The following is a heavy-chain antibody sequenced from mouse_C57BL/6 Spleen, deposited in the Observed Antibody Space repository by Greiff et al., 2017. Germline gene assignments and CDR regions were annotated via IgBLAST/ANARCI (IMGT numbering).Heavy chain of an antibody. J-gene: IGHJ2*01. V-gene: IGHV14-4*01. Sequence: VQLQQSGAELVRPGASVKLSCTASGFNIKDDYMHWVKQRPEQGLEWIGWIDPENGDTEYASKFQGKATITAVTSSNTAYLQLSSLTSEDTAVYYFTTYYGSSYYFDYWGQGTTLTVSS. CDR3: TTYYGSSYYFDY. CDR2: IDPENGDT. CDR1: GFNIKDDY. D-gene: IGHD1-1*01.